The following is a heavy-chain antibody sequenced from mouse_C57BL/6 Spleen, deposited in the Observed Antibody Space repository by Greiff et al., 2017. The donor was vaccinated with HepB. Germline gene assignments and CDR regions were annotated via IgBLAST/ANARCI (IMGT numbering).Heavy chain of an antibody. Sequence: EVKLQESGGGLVKPGGSLKLSCAASGFTFSDYGMHWVRQAPEKGLEWVAYISSGSSTIYYADTVKGRFTISRDNAKNTLFLQMTSLRSEDTAMYYCARTTTVVAEDYAMDYWGQGTSVTVSS. CDR1: GFTFSDYG. J-gene: IGHJ4*01. D-gene: IGHD1-1*01. CDR2: ISSGSSTI. V-gene: IGHV5-17*01. CDR3: ARTTTVVAEDYAMDY.